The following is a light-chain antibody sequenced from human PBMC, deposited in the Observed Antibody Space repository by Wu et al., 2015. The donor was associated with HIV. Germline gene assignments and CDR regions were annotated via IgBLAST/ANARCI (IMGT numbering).Light chain of an antibody. Sequence: EIVMTQSPATLSVSPGERATLSCRASQSVSSNLAWYQQKPGQAPRLLIYGASTRATGIPARFSGSGSGTEFTLTISRVDPEDFAVYHCQQYGSTPLTFGGGTKVQIK. CDR1: QSVSSN. J-gene: IGKJ4*01. CDR2: GAS. CDR3: QQYGSTPLT. V-gene: IGKV3-15*01.